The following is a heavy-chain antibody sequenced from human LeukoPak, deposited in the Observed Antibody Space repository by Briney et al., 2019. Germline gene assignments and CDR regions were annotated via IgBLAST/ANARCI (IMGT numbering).Heavy chain of an antibody. Sequence: SETLSLTCAVSGGSISSGGYSWSWIRQPPGKGLEWIGYIYHSGSTYYNPSLKSRVTISVDRSKNQFSLKLSSVTAADTAVYYCASSFGDIVVVPAAGWGQGTLVTVSS. J-gene: IGHJ4*02. D-gene: IGHD2-2*01. CDR3: ASSFGDIVVVPAAG. CDR2: IYHSGST. V-gene: IGHV4-30-2*01. CDR1: GGSISSGGYS.